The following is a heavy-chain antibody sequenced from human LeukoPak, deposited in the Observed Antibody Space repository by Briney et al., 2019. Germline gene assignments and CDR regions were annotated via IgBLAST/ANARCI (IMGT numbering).Heavy chain of an antibody. D-gene: IGHD1-26*01. CDR1: GFTFTTYT. Sequence: PGGSLRLSCAASGFTFTTYTMNWVRQAPGKGLEWVSSINSRSNYRYYADSVKGRFTISRDNAKNSLYLQMNSLRAEDTAAYYCAREDGIVGATSAFDIWGQGTMVTVSS. J-gene: IGHJ3*02. CDR3: AREDGIVGATSAFDI. CDR2: INSRSNYR. V-gene: IGHV3-21*01.